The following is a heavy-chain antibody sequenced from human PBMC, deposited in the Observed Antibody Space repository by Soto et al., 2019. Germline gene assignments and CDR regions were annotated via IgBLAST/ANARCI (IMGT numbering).Heavy chain of an antibody. CDR3: AREGGEPHYYYYGIDV. V-gene: IGHV3-48*03. CDR2: ISSSGSTI. J-gene: IGHJ6*02. Sequence: PGGSLRLSCAASGFTFSSYEMNWVRQAPGKGLEWVSYISSSGSTIYYADSVKGRFTISRDNAKNSLYLQMNSLRAEDTAVYYCAREGGEPHYYYYGIDVWGQGTTVTVS. CDR1: GFTFSSYE. D-gene: IGHD3-16*01.